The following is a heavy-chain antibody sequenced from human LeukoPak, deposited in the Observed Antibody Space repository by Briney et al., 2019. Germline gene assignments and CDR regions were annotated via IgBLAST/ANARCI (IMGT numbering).Heavy chain of an antibody. Sequence: GGSLRLSCAASGFTFSSYGMNWVRQAPGKGLEWVSGISGSGVITYYADSVKGRFTISRDNSKNTLYLQMNSLRAEDTAVYYCAKDDAWVRYQDWGQGTLVTVSS. CDR1: GFTFSSYG. D-gene: IGHD5-12*01. J-gene: IGHJ4*02. CDR3: AKDDAWVRYQD. CDR2: ISGSGVIT. V-gene: IGHV3-23*01.